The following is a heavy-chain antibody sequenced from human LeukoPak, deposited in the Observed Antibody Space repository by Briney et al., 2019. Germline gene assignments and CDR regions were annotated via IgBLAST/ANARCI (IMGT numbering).Heavy chain of an antibody. V-gene: IGHV3-20*04. CDR1: GFTFDDYG. J-gene: IGHJ4*02. Sequence: GGSLRLSRAASGFTFDDYGMSWVRQAPGKGLEWVSGINWNGGSTGYADSVKGRFTISRDNAKNSLYLQMNSLRAEDTALYYCARALGPCSGGSCYTTTSFDYWGQGTLVTVSS. CDR2: INWNGGST. CDR3: ARALGPCSGGSCYTTTSFDY. D-gene: IGHD2-15*01.